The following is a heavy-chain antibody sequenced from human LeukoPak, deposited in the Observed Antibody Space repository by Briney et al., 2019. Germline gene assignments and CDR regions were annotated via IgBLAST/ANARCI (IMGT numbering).Heavy chain of an antibody. J-gene: IGHJ4*02. CDR3: ARHPGGVAHDY. V-gene: IGHV4-59*08. CDR1: GFSISRYY. D-gene: IGHD5-12*01. Sequence: SETLRLSCAASGFSISRYYWSWIRQPPGKGLEWIGYIYYSGSTTYNPSLKSRVTISVDTSKSQLSLKLTSVTASDTAVYYGARHPGGVAHDYWGQGTLVTVSS. CDR2: IYYSGST.